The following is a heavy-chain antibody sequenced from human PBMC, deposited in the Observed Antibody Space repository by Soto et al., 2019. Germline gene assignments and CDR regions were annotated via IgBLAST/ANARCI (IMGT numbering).Heavy chain of an antibody. CDR3: ARGDDWKSSCFDP. CDR2: ISYSGNT. V-gene: IGHV4-59*01. CDR1: GGSISSYY. Sequence: SETLSLTCTVSGGSISSYYWNWIRQPPGKGLEWIGYISYSGNTNYNPSLKSRVTTSLDTSKNQFSLKLTSVTAADTAVYYCARGDDWKSSCFDPWGQGTLVTVS. D-gene: IGHD1-1*01. J-gene: IGHJ5*02.